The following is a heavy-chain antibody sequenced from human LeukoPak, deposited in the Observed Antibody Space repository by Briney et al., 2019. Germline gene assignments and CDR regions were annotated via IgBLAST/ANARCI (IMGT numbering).Heavy chain of an antibody. V-gene: IGHV3-30-3*01. J-gene: IGHJ4*02. CDR3: ASPAQGTTYYYDSSGYTLRY. CDR2: ISYDGSNK. CDR1: GFTFSSYA. D-gene: IGHD3-22*01. Sequence: GGSLRLSCVTSGFTFSSYAFHWVRQAPGKGLEWVAVISYDGSNKYYADSVKGRFTISRDNSKNTLYLQMNSLRAEDTAVYYCASPAQGTTYYYDSSGYTLRYWGQGTLVTVSS.